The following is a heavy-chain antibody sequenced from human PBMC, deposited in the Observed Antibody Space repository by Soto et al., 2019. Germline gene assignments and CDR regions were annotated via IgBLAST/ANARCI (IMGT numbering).Heavy chain of an antibody. CDR3: ARAGQYYDSSGYAN. V-gene: IGHV1-18*01. CDR1: GYSFGTSG. Sequence: QVKLVQSGTEVKKPGASMKVSCRASGYSFGTSGISWVRRAPGQGLEWMGWISAYNGNTNYEQKLQDRVTMTTDTSTNTAYLELRSLRSDDTAVYYCARAGQYYDSSGYANWGQGTLVTVSS. D-gene: IGHD3-22*01. CDR2: ISAYNGNT. J-gene: IGHJ4*02.